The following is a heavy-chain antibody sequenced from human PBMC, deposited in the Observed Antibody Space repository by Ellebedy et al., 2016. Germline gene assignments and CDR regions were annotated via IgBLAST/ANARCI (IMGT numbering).Heavy chain of an antibody. J-gene: IGHJ2*01. Sequence: GSLRLSXSVSGGSISNSNYYWGWVRQPPGKGLEWIASVFYGGSTFYNPSLRSRVTMSADTSKNQFSLNLSSVTAADTAEYHCARHVKVLRGTPHYYFDLWGPGTLVTVSS. D-gene: IGHD1-26*01. V-gene: IGHV4-39*01. CDR3: ARHVKVLRGTPHYYFDL. CDR2: VFYGGST. CDR1: GGSISNSNYY.